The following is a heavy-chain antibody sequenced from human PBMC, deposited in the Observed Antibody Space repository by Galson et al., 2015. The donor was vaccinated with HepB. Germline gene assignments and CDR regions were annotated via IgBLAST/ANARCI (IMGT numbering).Heavy chain of an antibody. Sequence: ETLSLTCTVSGDSMFSYYWSWIRQSPEKRLEYIAYKHHSGHTDYNPSLNSRATISLDTSKNQFYLNLDSVTAEDTAVYYCARHNNLGLNVGLTYHAFDMWGQGLMVTVSS. CDR3: ARHNNLGLNVGLTYHAFDM. CDR2: KHHSGHT. CDR1: GDSMFSYY. V-gene: IGHV4-59*01. J-gene: IGHJ3*02. D-gene: IGHD1-1*01.